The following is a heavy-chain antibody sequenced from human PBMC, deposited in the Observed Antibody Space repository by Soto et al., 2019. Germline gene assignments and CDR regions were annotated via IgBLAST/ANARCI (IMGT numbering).Heavy chain of an antibody. Sequence: PGGSLRLSXEGSGFTFRSHSMNWVRQAPGRGLEWVASISTSSSFIYYGDSVRGRFIISRDNAKNSLDLQMDGLRVEDTAVYYCARENKDVNKSASISSGFHGMDVWGQGITVTVSS. CDR3: ARENKDVNKSASISSGFHGMDV. V-gene: IGHV3-21*01. CDR2: ISTSSSFI. D-gene: IGHD6-25*01. CDR1: GFTFRSHS. J-gene: IGHJ6*02.